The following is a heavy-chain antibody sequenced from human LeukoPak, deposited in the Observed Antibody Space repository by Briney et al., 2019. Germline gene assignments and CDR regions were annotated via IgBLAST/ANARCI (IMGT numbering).Heavy chain of an antibody. CDR2: ISSNGGST. CDR1: GFTFSSYA. J-gene: IGHJ4*02. D-gene: IGHD3-22*01. CDR3: AKDRHYESNVLGY. Sequence: PGGSLRLSCAASGFTFSSYAMHWVRQAPGKGLEYVSAISSNGGSTYYANSVKGRFTISRDNSKNTLYLQMNSLRAEDTAVYYCAKDRHYESNVLGYWGQGTLVTVSS. V-gene: IGHV3-64*01.